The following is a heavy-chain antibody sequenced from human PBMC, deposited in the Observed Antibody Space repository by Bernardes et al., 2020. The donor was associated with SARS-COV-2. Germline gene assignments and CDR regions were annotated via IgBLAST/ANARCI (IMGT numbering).Heavy chain of an antibody. CDR2: INFHFSGPYT. CDR1: GFRFGSYE. CDR3: VRGYDGTEPNSRLGL. V-gene: IGHV3-48*03. J-gene: IGHJ5*02. Sequence: GGSLRLSCAASGFRFGSYEMNWVRQAPGMGLEWISFINFHFSGPYTCYADSVRGRFTISRDDARNSLFLQMNRLRVEDSGLYFCVRGYDGTEPNSRLGLWGRGTQVTV. D-gene: IGHD3-22*01.